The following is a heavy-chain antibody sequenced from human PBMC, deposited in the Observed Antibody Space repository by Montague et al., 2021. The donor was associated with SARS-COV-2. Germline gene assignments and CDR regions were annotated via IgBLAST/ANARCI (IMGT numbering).Heavy chain of an antibody. J-gene: IGHJ4*02. CDR2: INHRGTS. CDR1: GGSFSDYY. Sequence: SDPLSLTCAVYGGSFSDYYWSWIRQPPGKGLEWIGEINHRGTSKYNPSLKSRVSISLDTSKNQFSLYLSSVTAADTAVYYCARGRQHFNMIVVVMTGGEYYFDYWGQGTLVTVSS. D-gene: IGHD3-22*01. V-gene: IGHV4-34*01. CDR3: ARGRQHFNMIVVVMTGGEYYFDY.